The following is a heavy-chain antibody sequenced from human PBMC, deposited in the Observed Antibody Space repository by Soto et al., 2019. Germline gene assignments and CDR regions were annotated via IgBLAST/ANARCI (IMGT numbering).Heavy chain of an antibody. Sequence: SETLSLTCTVSGDSISSADYYWTWIRQSPGRGLEWIAYISHSGTSYYSPSFRSRVTISVDNFRSQFSLQLNSLTATDTAVYYFARLASGYYFFDYWGQGTLVTVSS. CDR3: ARLASGYYFFDY. D-gene: IGHD3-22*01. V-gene: IGHV4-30-4*01. J-gene: IGHJ4*02. CDR2: ISHSGTS. CDR1: GDSISSADYY.